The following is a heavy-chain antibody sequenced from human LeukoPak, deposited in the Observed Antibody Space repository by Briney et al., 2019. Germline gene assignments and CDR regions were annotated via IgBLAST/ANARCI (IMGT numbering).Heavy chain of an antibody. CDR3: AKDVGERYYFDY. V-gene: IGHV3-30*18. CDR2: ISYDGRNK. CDR1: GFTFTNYG. J-gene: IGHJ4*02. Sequence: PGRSLRLSCAASGFTFTNYGMHWVRQAPGKGLEWVAVISYDGRNKYYTDSVKGRFTISRDDSKNTLYLQMNSLRAEDMAVYYCAKDVGERYYFDYWGQGTLVTVSS.